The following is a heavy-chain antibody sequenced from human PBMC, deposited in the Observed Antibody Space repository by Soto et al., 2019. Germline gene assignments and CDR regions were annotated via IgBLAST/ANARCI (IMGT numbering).Heavy chain of an antibody. V-gene: IGHV3-30-3*01. D-gene: IGHD6-13*01. CDR2: ISYDGNNI. J-gene: IGHJ4*02. Sequence: GGSLRLSCAASGFTFKNYALHWVRQAPGGGLEWVAAISYDGNNIHYADSVKGRFTISRDNSKNTVHLQMDSLRAEDTALYYCARDLYGNHFGYTSRCDHWGQGTLVTVSS. CDR3: ARDLYGNHFGYTSRCDH. CDR1: GFTFKNYA.